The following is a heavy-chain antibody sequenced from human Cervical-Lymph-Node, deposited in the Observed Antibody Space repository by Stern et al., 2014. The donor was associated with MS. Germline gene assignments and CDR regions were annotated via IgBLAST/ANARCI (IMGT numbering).Heavy chain of an antibody. CDR3: ANRDMGYTYGRHDY. CDR2: IIPMFGAA. CDR1: GGTFNNHV. V-gene: IGHV1-69*06. Sequence: QVQLVESGAEVKKPGSSVKVSCKASGGTFNNHVISWVRQARGQGLEWMGGIIPMFGAANYARKLQGRVTITADKSTSTVHMVLTRLTYEDTAIYYCANRDMGYTYGRHDYWGQGTLVTVS. J-gene: IGHJ4*02. D-gene: IGHD5-12*01.